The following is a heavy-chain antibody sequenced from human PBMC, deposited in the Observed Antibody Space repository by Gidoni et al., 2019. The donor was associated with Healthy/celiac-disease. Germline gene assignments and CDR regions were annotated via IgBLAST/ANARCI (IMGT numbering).Heavy chain of an antibody. CDR2: ISYDGSNK. Sequence: QVQLVASGESVVQRGRSLRLPCAASGFTFSRSAMHWVRLAPGKGLEWVAVISYDGSNKYYADSVKGRFTIARDNSKNTLYLQMNSLRAEDTAVYYCARFKATYYYDSSGFLDYWGQGTLVTVSS. D-gene: IGHD3-22*01. V-gene: IGHV3-30-3*01. CDR1: GFTFSRSA. J-gene: IGHJ4*02. CDR3: ARFKATYYYDSSGFLDY.